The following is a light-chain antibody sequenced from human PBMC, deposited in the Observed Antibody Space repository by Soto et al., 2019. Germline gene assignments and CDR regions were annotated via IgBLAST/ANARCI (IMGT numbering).Light chain of an antibody. J-gene: IGKJ1*01. CDR1: QSVSSY. CDR3: QQRSNWRWT. V-gene: IGKV3-11*01. CDR2: DAS. Sequence: EIVLTQSPATLSLSPGERATLSCRASQSVSSYLAWYQQTPGKAPSLLIYDASNGATGIPARFSGSGSGTDFSLTISSLETEDFAVYYCQQRSNWRWTFGQGTKVDIK.